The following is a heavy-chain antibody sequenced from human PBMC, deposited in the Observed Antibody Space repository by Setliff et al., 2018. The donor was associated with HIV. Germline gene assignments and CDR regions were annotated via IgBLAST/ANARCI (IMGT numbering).Heavy chain of an antibody. CDR1: GASISNGYFY. D-gene: IGHD2-15*01. CDR3: ARVNRARGGYFYYMDV. Sequence: SETLSLTCTVSGASISNGYFYWGWIRQQSGKGLEWIGAVCYSGVTVYNSSLKSRSAISISTSRNQFSLRMASVTVADTAQYYCARVNRARGGYFYYMDVWGKGATVTVSS. V-gene: IGHV4-30-4*01. CDR2: VCYSGVT. J-gene: IGHJ6*03.